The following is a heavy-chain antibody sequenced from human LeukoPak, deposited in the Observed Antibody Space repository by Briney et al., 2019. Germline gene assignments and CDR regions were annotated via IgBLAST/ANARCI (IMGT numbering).Heavy chain of an antibody. Sequence: PSETLSLTCIVSGGSISSSNYYWSWIRQPPGKGLEWIGYIYYSGSTNYNPSLKSRVTISVDTSKNQFSLKLSSVTAADTAVYYCARDLADDGSGGAHLGVWGKGTTVTVSS. J-gene: IGHJ6*04. CDR2: IYYSGST. D-gene: IGHD3-10*01. V-gene: IGHV4-61*01. CDR1: GGSISSSNYY. CDR3: ARDLADDGSGGAHLGV.